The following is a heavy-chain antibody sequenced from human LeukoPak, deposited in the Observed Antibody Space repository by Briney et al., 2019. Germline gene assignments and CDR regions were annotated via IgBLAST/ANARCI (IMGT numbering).Heavy chain of an antibody. D-gene: IGHD6-19*01. CDR1: GFSFSNYW. CDR2: INSDGTNI. CDR3: ARDLGYSSGPNY. Sequence: GGSLRLSCAASGFSFSNYWMHWVRQAPGKGLVWVSRINSDGTNIGYADSVKGRFTISRDNAKNSLYLQMNSLRAEDTAVYYCARDLGYSSGPNYWGQGTRVTVSS. J-gene: IGHJ4*02. V-gene: IGHV3-74*01.